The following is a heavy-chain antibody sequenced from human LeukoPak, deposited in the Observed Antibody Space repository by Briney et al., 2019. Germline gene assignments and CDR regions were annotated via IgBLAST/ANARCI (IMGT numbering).Heavy chain of an antibody. J-gene: IGHJ3*02. Sequence: GGSLRLSCAASGFTLSDHYMNWIRQAPGKGLGGISYISGSGSRIHYADSVKGRFTVSRDNAENSLYLQMNSLTVEDTAVYYCAAEWHDAFDIWGQGTMVTVSS. CDR1: GFTLSDHY. D-gene: IGHD3-3*01. CDR3: AAEWHDAFDI. V-gene: IGHV3-11*01. CDR2: ISGSGSRI.